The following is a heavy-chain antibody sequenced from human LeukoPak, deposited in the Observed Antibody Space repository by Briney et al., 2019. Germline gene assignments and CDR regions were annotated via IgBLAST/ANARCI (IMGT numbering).Heavy chain of an antibody. Sequence: PGGSLRLSCATSGFTFSRYNMNWVRQAPGKGLEWVSSITSSSIYKYYADSVKGRFTISRDNSKNTLYLQMNSLRAEDTAVYYCARGPKFAIRMIVVVTKGHFDYWGQGTLVTVSS. CDR1: GFTFSRYN. CDR3: ARGPKFAIRMIVVVTKGHFDY. D-gene: IGHD3-22*01. J-gene: IGHJ4*02. CDR2: ITSSSIYK. V-gene: IGHV3-21*01.